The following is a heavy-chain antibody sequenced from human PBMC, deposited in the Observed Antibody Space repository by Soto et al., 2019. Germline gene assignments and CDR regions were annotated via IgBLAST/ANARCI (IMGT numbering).Heavy chain of an antibody. Sequence: GGSLRLSCAASGFTFTTYWMTWVRQAPGKGLEWVSDISGSGGNTYYADSVKGRFTISRDNSKNTVFVLMNSLRVEDTAVYYCAKTTRGGIAVTGNNFFDFWGQGTLVTVSS. CDR1: GFTFTTYW. CDR3: AKTTRGGIAVTGNNFFDF. J-gene: IGHJ4*02. V-gene: IGHV3-23*01. CDR2: ISGSGGNT. D-gene: IGHD6-19*01.